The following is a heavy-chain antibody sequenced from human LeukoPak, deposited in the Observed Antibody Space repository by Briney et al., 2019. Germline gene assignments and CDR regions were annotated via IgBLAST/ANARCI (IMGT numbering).Heavy chain of an antibody. Sequence: GGSLRLSCAASGVTFSGYSMNWVRQAPGKGLEWVSAITATSLHIYYADSVKGRFTISRDNSKDMLYLQMNDLRAEDTAVYYCTSDYGLYYYYMALWGKGTTVTVS. CDR3: TSDYGLYYYYMAL. CDR2: ITATSLHI. J-gene: IGHJ6*03. V-gene: IGHV3-21*04. D-gene: IGHD4/OR15-4a*01. CDR1: GVTFSGYS.